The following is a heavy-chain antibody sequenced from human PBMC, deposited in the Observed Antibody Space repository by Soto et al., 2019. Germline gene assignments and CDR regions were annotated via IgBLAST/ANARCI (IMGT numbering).Heavy chain of an antibody. V-gene: IGHV4-61*01. D-gene: IGHD6-19*01. J-gene: IGHJ6*02. CDR3: ARDRAYTWLNYYYYGMDV. Sequence: SETLSLTCTVSGGSVSSGSYYWSWIRQPPGKGLEWIGYIYYSGSTNYNPSLKSRVTISVDTSKNQFSLKLSSVTAADTAVYYCARDRAYTWLNYYYYGMDVWGQGNTVTVSS. CDR2: IYYSGST. CDR1: GGSVSSGSYY.